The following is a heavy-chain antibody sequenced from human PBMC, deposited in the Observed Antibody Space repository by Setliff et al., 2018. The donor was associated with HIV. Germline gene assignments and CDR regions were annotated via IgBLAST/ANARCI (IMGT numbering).Heavy chain of an antibody. D-gene: IGHD5-12*01. V-gene: IGHV1-24*01. CDR2: FDPEDNKI. CDR1: GYTVTELS. J-gene: IGHJ4*02. CDR3: ATRIRDGHRGYGYFDF. Sequence: ASVKVSCKVSGYTVTELSINWVRQAPGKGPEWMGGFDPEDNKIVYAQKFQGRVTTTEDTSTDTAYMELSSLRPEDTAVYFCATRIRDGHRGYGYFDFWGQGTLVTVSS.